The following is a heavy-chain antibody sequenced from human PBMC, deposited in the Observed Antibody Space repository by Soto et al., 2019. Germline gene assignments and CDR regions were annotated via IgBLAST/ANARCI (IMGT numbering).Heavy chain of an antibody. CDR3: ARDGVGRGGSSYGYSAFDI. D-gene: IGHD5-18*01. CDR1: GYTYTSYG. V-gene: IGHV1-18*01. Sequence: GASVKVSCKASGYTYTSYGIGWVRQAPGQGLEWMGWISTYNGNTNYAQKLQGRVTMTTDTSTSTAYMELRSLRSDDTAVYYCARDGVGRGGSSYGYSAFDIWGQGTMVTVSS. CDR2: ISTYNGNT. J-gene: IGHJ3*02.